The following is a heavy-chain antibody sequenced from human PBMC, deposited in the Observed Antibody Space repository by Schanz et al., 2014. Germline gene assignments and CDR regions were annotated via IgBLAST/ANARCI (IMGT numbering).Heavy chain of an antibody. CDR3: ARIGGSVFDY. D-gene: IGHD3-10*01. CDR1: GFSFGNYA. Sequence: EVQLLESGGGLVQPGGSLRLSCEASGFSFGNYAMSWVRQAPGKGLEWVSLISGSGGSTYYADSVKGRFTISSDNSKSTLYLQMNSLRAEDTAVYYCARIGGSVFDYWAQGTLVTVSS. CDR2: ISGSGGST. V-gene: IGHV3-23*01. J-gene: IGHJ4*02.